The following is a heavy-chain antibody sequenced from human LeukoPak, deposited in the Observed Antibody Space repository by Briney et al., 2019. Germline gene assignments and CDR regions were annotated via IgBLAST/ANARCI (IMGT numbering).Heavy chain of an antibody. V-gene: IGHV1-69*01. J-gene: IGHJ4*02. CDR2: IIPIFGTA. D-gene: IGHD5-18*01. CDR3: ARWGYSYGNIYDY. CDR1: GGTFSSYA. Sequence: ASVKVSCKASGGTFSSYAISWVRQAPGQGLEWMGGIIPIFGTANYAQKFQGGVTITADESTSTAYMELSSLRSEDTAVYYCARWGYSYGNIYDYWGQGTLVTVSS.